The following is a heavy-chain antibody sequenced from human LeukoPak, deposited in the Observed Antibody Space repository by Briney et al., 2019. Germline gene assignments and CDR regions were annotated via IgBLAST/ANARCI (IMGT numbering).Heavy chain of an antibody. D-gene: IGHD1-26*01. Sequence: GGSLRLSCAASGFTFSGYEMSWLRQAPGKGLEWVSFISSSGSTMYYADSVKGRFTISRDNAINSLYLQMNSLRAEDAAVYYCARGDSGSYYFDYWGQGTLVTVSS. CDR2: ISSSGSTM. J-gene: IGHJ4*02. CDR1: GFTFSGYE. CDR3: ARGDSGSYYFDY. V-gene: IGHV3-48*03.